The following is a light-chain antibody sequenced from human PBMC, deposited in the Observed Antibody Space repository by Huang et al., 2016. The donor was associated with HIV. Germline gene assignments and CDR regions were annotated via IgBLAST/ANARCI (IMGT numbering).Light chain of an antibody. Sequence: DIVMTQSPDSLAVSLGERATINCKPSQSVLYSSNNKNYLAWYQQKPGQPPELRIYWAATRESGVPDRLSGSGSGTDFTLTITSLQAEDVAVYYCQQYYSTPLTFGGGTKVEIK. J-gene: IGKJ4*01. V-gene: IGKV4-1*01. CDR2: WAA. CDR3: QQYYSTPLT. CDR1: QSVLYSSNNKNY.